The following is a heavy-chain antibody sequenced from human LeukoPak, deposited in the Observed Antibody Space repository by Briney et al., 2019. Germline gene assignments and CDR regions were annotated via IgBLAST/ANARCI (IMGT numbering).Heavy chain of an antibody. CDR1: GYRFTTHH. Sequence: ASVKVSCKSSGYRFTTHHLHWLRQAPGQGLEWMGWINPGSGSTQYAPKFQGRVTMTRDTSISTAYMELSRLRSDDTAVYYCARVGYCGGGSCYSNDYWGQGTLVTVSS. J-gene: IGHJ4*02. V-gene: IGHV1-2*02. CDR3: ARVGYCGGGSCYSNDY. D-gene: IGHD2-15*01. CDR2: INPGSGST.